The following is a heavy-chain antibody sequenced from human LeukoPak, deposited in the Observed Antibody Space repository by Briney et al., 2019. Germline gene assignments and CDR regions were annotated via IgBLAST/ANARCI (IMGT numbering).Heavy chain of an antibody. D-gene: IGHD6-13*01. J-gene: IGHJ4*02. V-gene: IGHV4-61*02. Sequence: SETLSLTCTVSGGSISSSSYYWTWIRQPAGKGLEWIGRIYTRGGTTYNPSLKSRVTISIDTSKNQFSLKLSSVTAADTAVYYCARDDPGIAAAGGVYWGQGTLVTVSS. CDR1: GGSISSSSYY. CDR2: IYTRGGT. CDR3: ARDDPGIAAAGGVY.